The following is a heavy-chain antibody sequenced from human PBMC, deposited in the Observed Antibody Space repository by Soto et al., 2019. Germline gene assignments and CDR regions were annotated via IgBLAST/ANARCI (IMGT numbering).Heavy chain of an antibody. CDR2: IYPGDSDT. V-gene: IGHV5-51*01. Sequence: PGESLKISCKGSGYSFTSYWIGWVRQMPGKGLEWMGIIYPGDSDTRYSPSFQGQVTISADKSISTAYLQWSSLKASDTAMYYCARLLSSNYDILTGSPGGWFDPWGQGTLVTVSS. CDR3: ARLLSSNYDILTGSPGGWFDP. D-gene: IGHD3-9*01. J-gene: IGHJ5*02. CDR1: GYSFTSYW.